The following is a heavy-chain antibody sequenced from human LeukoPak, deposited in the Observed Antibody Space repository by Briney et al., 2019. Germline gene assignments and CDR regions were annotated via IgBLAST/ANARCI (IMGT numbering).Heavy chain of an antibody. V-gene: IGHV3-7*01. D-gene: IGHD1-7*01. CDR1: GFIFSSSW. CDR2: IKQEGSEK. J-gene: IGHJ4*02. CDR3: ASMFNWNYGKDY. Sequence: AGGSLRLSCVASGFIFSSSWMSWVRQAPGKGLEWVANIKQEGSEKDYADSVKGRFTISRDNAKNSLYLQMNSLRAEDTAVYYCASMFNWNYGKDYWGQGTLVTVSS.